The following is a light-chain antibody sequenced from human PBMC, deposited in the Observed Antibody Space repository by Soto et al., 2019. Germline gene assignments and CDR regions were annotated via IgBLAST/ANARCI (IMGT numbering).Light chain of an antibody. CDR1: QSVSNY. V-gene: IGKV1-39*01. Sequence: DSQMTQSPSSLSASVGDRCTSTCRASQSVSNYLNWFQHKPGRAPMLLIHTASTLRSGVPSRFSGSGSGADFTLTISSLQREDFATYYCQQSYTTPFTFGQGTRLEIK. J-gene: IGKJ5*01. CDR3: QQSYTTPFT. CDR2: TAS.